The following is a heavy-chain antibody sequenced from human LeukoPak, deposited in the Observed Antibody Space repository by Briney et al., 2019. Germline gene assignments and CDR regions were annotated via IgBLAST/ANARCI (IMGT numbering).Heavy chain of an antibody. Sequence: SETLSLTCTVSGGSISSYYWSWIRQPPGKGLEWIGYIYYSGSTNYNPSLKSRVTISGDTSKNQFSLKLSSVTAADTAVYYCVYGSGWSDAFDIWGQGTMVTVSS. J-gene: IGHJ3*02. CDR2: IYYSGST. D-gene: IGHD6-19*01. V-gene: IGHV4-59*08. CDR1: GGSISSYY. CDR3: VYGSGWSDAFDI.